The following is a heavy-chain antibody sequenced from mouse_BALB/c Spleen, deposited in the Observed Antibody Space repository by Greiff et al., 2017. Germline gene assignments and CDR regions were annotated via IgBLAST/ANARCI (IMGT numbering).Heavy chain of an antibody. CDR2: IHPSDSET. CDR1: GYSFTSYW. V-gene: IGHV1-74*01. CDR3: ATDGYGDSSLDYFDY. Sequence: QVQLQQSGAELVRPGASVKLSCKASGYSFTSYWMNWVKQRPGQGLEWIGMIHPSDSETRLNQKFKDKATLTVDKSSSTAYMQLSSPTSEDSAVYDCATDGYGDSSLDYFDYWGQGTTLTVSS. D-gene: IGHD2-3*01. J-gene: IGHJ2*01.